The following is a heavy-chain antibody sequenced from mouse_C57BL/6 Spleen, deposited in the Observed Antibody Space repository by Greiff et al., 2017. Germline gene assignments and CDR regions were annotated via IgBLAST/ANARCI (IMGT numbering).Heavy chain of an antibody. CDR2: INPSNGGT. V-gene: IGHV1-26*01. Sequence: EVQLQQSGPELVKPGASVKISCKASGYTFTDYYMNWVKQRHGQSLEWIGDINPSNGGTSYNQKFKGKATLTVDTSSSTAYMQLRSLTSEDSAVYYCATYYGYCGRYFGDWGKGTTLTVSS. J-gene: IGHJ2*01. CDR1: GYTFTDYY. D-gene: IGHD2-9*01. CDR3: ATYYGYCGRYFGD.